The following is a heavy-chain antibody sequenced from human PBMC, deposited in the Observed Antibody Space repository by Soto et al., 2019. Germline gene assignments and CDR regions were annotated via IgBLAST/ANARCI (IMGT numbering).Heavy chain of an antibody. Sequence: SETLSLTCAVYGGSFSGYYWSWIRQPPGKGLEWIGEINHSGSTNYNPSLKSRVTISVDTSKNQFSLKLSSVTAADTAVYYCARGWVYVMDVWGQGTTVTVSS. CDR2: INHSGST. CDR1: GGSFSGYY. D-gene: IGHD7-27*01. CDR3: ARGWVYVMDV. V-gene: IGHV4-34*01. J-gene: IGHJ6*02.